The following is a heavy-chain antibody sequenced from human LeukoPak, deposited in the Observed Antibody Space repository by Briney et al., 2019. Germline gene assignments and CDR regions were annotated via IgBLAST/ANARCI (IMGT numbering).Heavy chain of an antibody. Sequence: GGSLRLSCAASGFTFSDARMSWVRQAPGKGLEWVGRIKIKSDGGTTDYAAPVKGRFTISRDDSKSTLYLQMNSLTTEDTAVYYCVTDKVESIRSHRSDPWGQGTLVTASS. D-gene: IGHD3-3*01. CDR2: IKIKSDGGTT. J-gene: IGHJ5*02. CDR1: GFTFSDAR. CDR3: VTDKVESIRSHRSDP. V-gene: IGHV3-15*01.